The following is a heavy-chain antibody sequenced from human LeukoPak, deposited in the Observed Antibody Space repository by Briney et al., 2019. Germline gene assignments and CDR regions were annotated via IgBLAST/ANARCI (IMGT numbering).Heavy chain of an antibody. D-gene: IGHD1-26*01. J-gene: IGHJ4*02. CDR2: ISSGSSYT. Sequence: GGSLRLSCAASGFTFSDYYMNWIRQAPGKGLEWVSYISSGSSYTNYADSVKGRFTISRDNAKNSLYLQMNSLRAEDTAVYYCARGGSYSDSHSFDYWGQGTLVTVSS. CDR1: GFTFSDYY. CDR3: ARGGSYSDSHSFDY. V-gene: IGHV3-11*06.